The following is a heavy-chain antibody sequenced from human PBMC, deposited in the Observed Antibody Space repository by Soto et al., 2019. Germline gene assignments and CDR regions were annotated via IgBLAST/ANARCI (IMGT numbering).Heavy chain of an antibody. V-gene: IGHV1-69*13. CDR1: GGTFSSYA. Sequence: SVKVSCKASGGTFSSYAISWVRQAPGQGLEWMGGIIPIFGTANYAQKFQGRVTITADESTSTAYMELSSLRSEDTAVYYCARFPYSSGWSSYNWFDPWGQGTLVTVSS. CDR3: ARFPYSSGWSSYNWFDP. J-gene: IGHJ5*02. D-gene: IGHD6-19*01. CDR2: IIPIFGTA.